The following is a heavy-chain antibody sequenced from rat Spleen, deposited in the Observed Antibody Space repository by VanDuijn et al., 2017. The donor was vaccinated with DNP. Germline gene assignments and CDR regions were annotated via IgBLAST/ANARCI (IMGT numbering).Heavy chain of an antibody. CDR1: GFTFSDYN. D-gene: IGHD1-9*01. J-gene: IGHJ3*01. CDR3: TRGGTYYFDY. V-gene: IGHV5S23*01. CDR2: MSPTTRSS. Sequence: EVQLVESGGGLVQPGRSLKLSCAASGFTFSDYNMAWVRQAPKKGLEWVACMSPTTRSSYYRDSVKGRFTVSRDDATSTLYLQMDSLRSEDTATYYCTRGGTYYFDYWGQGTLVTVSS.